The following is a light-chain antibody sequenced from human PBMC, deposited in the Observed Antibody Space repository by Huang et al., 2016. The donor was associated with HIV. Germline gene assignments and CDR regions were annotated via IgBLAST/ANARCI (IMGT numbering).Light chain of an antibody. Sequence: DIQMTQSPSSVSASEGDTVTITCRASQDISIWLAWYQQKPREAPTLLIHSASILVSGVPSRFSGSGSGTNFSLTIKGLRPDDFATYYGLQADISPRSFGQGTRL. V-gene: IGKV1-12*01. J-gene: IGKJ5*01. CDR2: SAS. CDR1: QDISIW. CDR3: LQADISPRS.